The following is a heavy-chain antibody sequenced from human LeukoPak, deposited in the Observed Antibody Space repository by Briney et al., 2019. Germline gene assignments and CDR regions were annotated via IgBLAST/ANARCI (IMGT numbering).Heavy chain of an antibody. CDR3: ASSVAVLLYGSGSYQSLDV. J-gene: IGHJ6*04. CDR2: IIPILGIA. V-gene: IGHV1-69*02. CDR1: GGTFISDT. D-gene: IGHD3-10*01. Sequence: ASVKVSCKASGGTFISDTISWVRQAPGQGLEWMGRIIPILGIANYAQKFQGRVTITADKSTSTAYMELSSLRSEDTAVYYCASSVAVLLYGSGSYQSLDVWGKGTTVTVSS.